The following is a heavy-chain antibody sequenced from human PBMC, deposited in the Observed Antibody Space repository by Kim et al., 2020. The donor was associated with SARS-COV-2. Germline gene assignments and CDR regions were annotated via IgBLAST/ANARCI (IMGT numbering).Heavy chain of an antibody. CDR2: TFSNDAP. D-gene: IGHD3-9*01. Sequence: SGPTLVNPTETLTLTCTVSGFSLSSTRMGVSWIRQPPGKALEWLAHTFSNDAPSYTTSLKSRLSISKDTSKSQVVLSMTNMDPVDTATYYCARMDVPTTGYYPDYWGQGILVTVSS. J-gene: IGHJ4*02. V-gene: IGHV2-26*01. CDR3: ARMDVPTTGYYPDY. CDR1: GFSLSSTRMG.